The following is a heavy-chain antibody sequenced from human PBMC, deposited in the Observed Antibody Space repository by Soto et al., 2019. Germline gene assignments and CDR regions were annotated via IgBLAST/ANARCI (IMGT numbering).Heavy chain of an antibody. J-gene: IGHJ4*02. CDR1: GGTFSSYA. CDR2: IIPIFGTA. V-gene: IGHV1-69*06. Sequence: QVQLVQSGAEAKKPGSSVKVSCKASGGTFSSYAISWVRQAPGQGLEWMGGIIPIFGTANYAQKFQGRVTITADKSTSTAYMELSSLRSEDTAVYYCARDLSSGSYYGSEDYWGQGTLVTVSS. D-gene: IGHD1-26*01. CDR3: ARDLSSGSYYGSEDY.